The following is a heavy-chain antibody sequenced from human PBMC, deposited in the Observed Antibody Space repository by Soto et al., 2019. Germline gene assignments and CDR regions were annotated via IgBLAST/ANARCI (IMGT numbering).Heavy chain of an antibody. CDR2: IYYIGST. CDR1: GGSIISGDYY. D-gene: IGHD3-22*01. CDR3: ARGGGNYYESSGPKSTFEY. V-gene: IGHV4-61*08. J-gene: IGHJ4*02. Sequence: PSATLSLTCTVSGGSIISGDYYWSWIRQPPGKGLVWIVFIYYIGSTKINSSLKSRVPISVDTSKNLFFLNLSSVTAADTAVFYFARGGGNYYESSGPKSTFEYWGQGTPVTVSS.